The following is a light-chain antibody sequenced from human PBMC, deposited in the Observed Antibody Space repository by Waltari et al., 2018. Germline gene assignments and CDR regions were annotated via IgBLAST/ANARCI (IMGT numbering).Light chain of an antibody. Sequence: SYVLPQSPSVSVDPGETARITWGGDNIGSKTVPWYQQKPGQATVLAMFFNCDRPSWIPERFSGSNSGSTATLTISRVEAGDEADYYCQLWDSSTDHVVFGGGTKLTVL. CDR1: NIGSKT. V-gene: IGLV3-21*04. CDR3: QLWDSSTDHVV. J-gene: IGLJ2*01. CDR2: FNC.